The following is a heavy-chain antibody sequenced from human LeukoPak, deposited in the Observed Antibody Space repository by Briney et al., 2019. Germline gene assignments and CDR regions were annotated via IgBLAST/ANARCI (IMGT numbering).Heavy chain of an antibody. CDR3: ARGVGGGDRYFDY. CDR1: SDSISSYY. J-gene: IGHJ4*02. D-gene: IGHD1-26*01. V-gene: IGHV4-59*01. CDR2: IHYTGYT. Sequence: PSETLSLTCSVSSDSISSYYWSWIRQPPGKGLEWIAYIHYTGYTEYNPSLKKRVTISGDTSKRQFSLKVSSVTAADTAVYYCARGVGGGDRYFDYWGQGTLVTVSS.